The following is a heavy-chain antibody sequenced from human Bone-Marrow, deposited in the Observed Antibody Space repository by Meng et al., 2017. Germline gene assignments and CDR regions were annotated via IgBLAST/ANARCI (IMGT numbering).Heavy chain of an antibody. V-gene: IGHV3-20*04. D-gene: IGHD3-10*01. J-gene: IGHJ4*02. CDR3: ARDRWFGGSYSDY. Sequence: GESLKISCAASGFTFDDYGMSWVRQAPGKGLEWVSGINWNGGSTGYADSVKGRFTISRDNAKNSLYLQMNSLRAEDTALYYCARDRWFGGSYSDYWGQGTLVTVSS. CDR1: GFTFDDYG. CDR2: INWNGGST.